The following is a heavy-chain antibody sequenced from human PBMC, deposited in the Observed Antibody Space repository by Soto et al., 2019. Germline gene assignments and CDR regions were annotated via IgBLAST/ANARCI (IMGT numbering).Heavy chain of an antibody. Sequence: QVQLVESGGGVAQPGKSLRLSCAASGFSFSSYAMHWVCQAPGKGLEWVAVIWYDGSNKYYVDSVKGRFTISRDNSMNTLNLQMESLRVEDTAVYYCARGGRGDTVVIPAARVMDVWGQGTTVTVFS. V-gene: IGHV3-33*01. J-gene: IGHJ6*02. CDR3: ARGGRGDTVVIPAARVMDV. CDR1: GFSFSSYA. CDR2: IWYDGSNK. D-gene: IGHD2-15*01.